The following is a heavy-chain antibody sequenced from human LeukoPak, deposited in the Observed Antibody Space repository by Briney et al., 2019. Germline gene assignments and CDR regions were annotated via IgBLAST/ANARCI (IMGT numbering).Heavy chain of an antibody. D-gene: IGHD4-23*01. CDR2: INHSGST. V-gene: IGHV4-34*01. J-gene: IGHJ4*02. CDR3: ARTVYGGNSRSFDY. CDR1: GFTFSSYA. Sequence: GSLRLSCAASGFTFSSYAMSWVRQAPGKGLEWIGEINHSGSTNYNPSLKSRVTISVDTSKNQFSLKLSSVTAADTAVYYCARTVYGGNSRSFDYWGQGTLVTVSS.